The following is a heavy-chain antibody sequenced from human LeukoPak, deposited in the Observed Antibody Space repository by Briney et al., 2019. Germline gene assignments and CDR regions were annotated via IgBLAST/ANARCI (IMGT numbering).Heavy chain of an antibody. CDR1: GFTFSNYW. Sequence: GGSLRLSCATSGFTFSNYWMCWVRQAPGKGLEWVANIRQDGGDKYYADSVKGRFTISRDNSKNTLYLQMNSLRAEDTAVYYCARGGGFWSGHKDYFDYWGQGTLVTVSS. CDR2: IRQDGGDK. J-gene: IGHJ4*02. V-gene: IGHV3-7*01. D-gene: IGHD3-3*01. CDR3: ARGGGFWSGHKDYFDY.